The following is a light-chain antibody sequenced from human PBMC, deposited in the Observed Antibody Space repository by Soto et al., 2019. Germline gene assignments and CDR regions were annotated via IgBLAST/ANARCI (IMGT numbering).Light chain of an antibody. CDR2: DAS. J-gene: IGKJ4*01. V-gene: IGKV3-11*01. CDR1: QSVSSY. CDR3: QQRANWPLT. Sequence: EIVLTQSPATLSLSPGERATLSCRASQSVSSYLVWYQQKPGQAPRLLISDASNRATGIPARFSGSGSGADFTLTISSLAPEDFAVYYCQQRANWPLTFGGGNKVEIK.